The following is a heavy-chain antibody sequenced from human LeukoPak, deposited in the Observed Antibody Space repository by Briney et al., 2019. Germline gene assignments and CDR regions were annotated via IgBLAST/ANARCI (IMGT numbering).Heavy chain of an antibody. V-gene: IGHV3-49*03. CDR1: GFTFGDYA. CDR3: TGRGVRGVIIPY. CDR2: IRSKAYGGTT. J-gene: IGHJ4*02. Sequence: SLRLSCTASGFTFGDYAMSWFRQAPGKGLERVGFIRSKAYGGTTEYAASVKGRFTISRDDSKGIAYLQMNSLKTEDTAVYYCTGRGVRGVIIPYWGQGTLVTVSS. D-gene: IGHD3-10*01.